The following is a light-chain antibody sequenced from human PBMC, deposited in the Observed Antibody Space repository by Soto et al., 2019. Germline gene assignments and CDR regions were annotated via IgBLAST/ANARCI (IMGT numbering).Light chain of an antibody. CDR1: NSSIGAGYE. V-gene: IGLV1-40*01. CDR3: QSYDKRLTAYV. Sequence: QSELTPPPSVSGAAGEMVTISCSGTNSSIGAGYEVHWYHQLPGTAPKLVVSGNGNRPSGVPDRLSASKSGTSASLAITGLQAEDEGHYYCQSYDKRLTAYVFGTGTKVTVL. J-gene: IGLJ1*01. CDR2: GNG.